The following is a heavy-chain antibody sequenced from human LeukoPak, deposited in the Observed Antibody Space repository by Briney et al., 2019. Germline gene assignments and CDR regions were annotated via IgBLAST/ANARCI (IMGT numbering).Heavy chain of an antibody. CDR2: ISWNSGSI. J-gene: IGHJ4*02. CDR1: GFTFDDYA. V-gene: IGHV3-9*01. CDR3: ATVSEY. Sequence: GRSLRLSCAASGFTFDDYAIHWVRQAPGKGLEWVSGISWNSGSIGYADSVKGRFTISRDNAKNTVYLQMNGLRAEDTTVYYCATVSEYWGQGTPVTVSS.